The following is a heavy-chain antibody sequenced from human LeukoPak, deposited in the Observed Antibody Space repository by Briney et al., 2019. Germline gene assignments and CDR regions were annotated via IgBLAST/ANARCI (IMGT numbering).Heavy chain of an antibody. CDR1: GFTFSSYW. V-gene: IGHV3-7*01. CDR2: IKQDGSEK. D-gene: IGHD1-7*01. CDR3: ARSCGITGTGGGYYYYYMDV. Sequence: RGGSLRLSCAASGFTFSSYWMSWVRQAPGKGLEWVANIKQDGSEKYYVDSVKGRFTISRDNAKNSLYLQMNSLRAEDTAVYYCARSCGITGTGGGYYYYYMDVWGKGTTVTVSS. J-gene: IGHJ6*03.